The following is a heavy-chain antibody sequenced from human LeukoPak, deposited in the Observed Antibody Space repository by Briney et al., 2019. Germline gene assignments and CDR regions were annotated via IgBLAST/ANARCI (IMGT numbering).Heavy chain of an antibody. D-gene: IGHD3-16*02. V-gene: IGHV4-34*01. Sequence: SETLSLTCAAYGGSFSGSYWSWLRQPPGKGLEWIGEINHSGSTNYNPSLKNRVTISVDTSKNQFSLKLSSVTAAETAAYYCARGYDYVWGSYRPKKFDPWGQGTRVTVSS. CDR1: GGSFSGSY. CDR2: INHSGST. J-gene: IGHJ5*02. CDR3: ARGYDYVWGSYRPKKFDP.